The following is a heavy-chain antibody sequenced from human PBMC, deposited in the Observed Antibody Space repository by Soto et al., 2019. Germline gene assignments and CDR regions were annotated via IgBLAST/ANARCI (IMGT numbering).Heavy chain of an antibody. V-gene: IGHV1-46*03. D-gene: IGHD1-20*01. CDR3: ARDPNLTNWNRFDY. J-gene: IGHJ4*02. CDR1: GGTFSSYA. CDR2: INPSGGST. Sequence: ASVKVSCKASGGTFSSYAISWVRQAPGQGLEWMGIINPSGGSTSYAQKFQGRVTMTRDTSTSTVYMELSSLRSEDTAVYYCARDPNLTNWNRFDYWGQGTLVTVSS.